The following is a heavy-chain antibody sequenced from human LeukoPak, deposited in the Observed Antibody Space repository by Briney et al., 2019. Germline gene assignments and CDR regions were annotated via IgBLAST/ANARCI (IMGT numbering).Heavy chain of an antibody. Sequence: GGSLRLSCAASGLTFSDYFMSWIRQAPGKGLEWVSYTSSGGGTRYYADSVKGRFTISRDNAKNSQYLQMNSLRAEDTAVYYCARERRDGFNRFDHWGQGTLVTVSS. CDR2: TSSGGGTR. J-gene: IGHJ4*02. D-gene: IGHD5-24*01. CDR3: ARERRDGFNRFDH. CDR1: GLTFSDYF. V-gene: IGHV3-11*01.